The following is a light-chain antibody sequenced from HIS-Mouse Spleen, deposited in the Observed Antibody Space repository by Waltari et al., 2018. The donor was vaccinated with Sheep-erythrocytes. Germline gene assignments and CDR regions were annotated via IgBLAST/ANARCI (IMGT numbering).Light chain of an antibody. Sequence: QSALTQPRSVSGSPGQTVTISCTGTSSDVGGYNYLSWYQQHPGKAPKLMIYDVSKRPSGVPDRFSGPKSGNTASLPISGLQAEDEADYSCCSYAGSYNHVFATGTKVTVL. CDR1: SSDVGGYNY. CDR2: DVS. CDR3: CSYAGSYNHV. V-gene: IGLV2-11*01. J-gene: IGLJ1*01.